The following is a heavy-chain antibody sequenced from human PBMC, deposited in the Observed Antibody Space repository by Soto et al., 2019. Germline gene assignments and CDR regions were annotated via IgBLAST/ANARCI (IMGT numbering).Heavy chain of an antibody. Sequence: PSETLSLTCAVYGGSFSGYYWSWIRQPPGKGLEWIGEINHSGSTNYNPSLKSRVTISVDTSKNQFSLKLSSVTAADTAVYYCARGEAYYDFWSGYRMYYFDYWGQGTLVTVPQ. D-gene: IGHD3-3*01. CDR1: GGSFSGYY. V-gene: IGHV4-34*01. J-gene: IGHJ4*02. CDR3: ARGEAYYDFWSGYRMYYFDY. CDR2: INHSGST.